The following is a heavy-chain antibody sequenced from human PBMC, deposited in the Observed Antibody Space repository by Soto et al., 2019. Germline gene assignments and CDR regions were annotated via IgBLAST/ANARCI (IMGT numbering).Heavy chain of an antibody. D-gene: IGHD3-16*01. V-gene: IGHV4-30-4*01. CDR3: ARVPSPFDYYYAMDV. J-gene: IGHJ6*02. Sequence: SETLSLTCTVSGDSISSGNKYWSWIRQPPGKGLEWIGYIFSSGTTYYNPSLKSRLTMSLDASQNQFSLKLNSLTDADTAVYFCARVPSPFDYYYAMDVWGQGTTVT. CDR1: GDSISSGNKY. CDR2: IFSSGTT.